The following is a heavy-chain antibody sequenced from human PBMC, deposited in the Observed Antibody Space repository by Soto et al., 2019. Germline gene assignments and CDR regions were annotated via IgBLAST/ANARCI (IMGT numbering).Heavy chain of an antibody. J-gene: IGHJ6*03. D-gene: IGHD6-19*01. CDR1: GFTFDDYG. CDR2: INWNGGST. CDR3: ARKREYSSGWYFNNHHYYMDV. Sequence: GGSLRLSCAASGFTFDDYGMSWVRQAPGKGLEWVSGINWNGGSTGYADSVKGRFTISRDNAKNSLYLQMNSLRAEDTALYHCARKREYSSGWYFNNHHYYMDVWGKGTTVTVSS. V-gene: IGHV3-20*01.